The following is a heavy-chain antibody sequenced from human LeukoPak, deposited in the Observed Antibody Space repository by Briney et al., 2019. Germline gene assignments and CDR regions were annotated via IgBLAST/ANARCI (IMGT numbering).Heavy chain of an antibody. CDR2: IYTSGST. D-gene: IGHD5-24*01. V-gene: IGHV4-4*07. CDR1: GGSISSYY. J-gene: IGHJ2*01. Sequence: SETLSLTCTVSGGSISSYYWSWIRQPAGKGLEWIGRIYTSGSTNYNPSLKSRVTISVDTSKNQFSLKLSSVTAADTAVYYCARAQMAPGDWYFDLWGRGTLVTVSS. CDR3: ARAQMAPGDWYFDL.